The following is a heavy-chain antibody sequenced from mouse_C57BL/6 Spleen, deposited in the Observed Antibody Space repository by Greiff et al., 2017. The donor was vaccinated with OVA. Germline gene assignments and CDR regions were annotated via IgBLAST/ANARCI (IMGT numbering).Heavy chain of an antibody. CDR1: GYTFTSYW. V-gene: IGHV1-59*01. Sequence: QVQLQQPGAELVRPGTSVKLSCKASGYTFTSYWMHWVKQRPGQGLEWIGVIDPSDSYTNYNQKFKGKATLTVDTSSSTAYMQLSSLTSEDSAVYYCARPYGNYDYYAMDYWGQGTSVTVSS. D-gene: IGHD2-1*01. J-gene: IGHJ4*01. CDR3: ARPYGNYDYYAMDY. CDR2: IDPSDSYT.